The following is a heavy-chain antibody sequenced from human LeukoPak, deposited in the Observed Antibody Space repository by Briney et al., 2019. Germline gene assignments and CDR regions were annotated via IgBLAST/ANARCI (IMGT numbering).Heavy chain of an antibody. Sequence: GGSLRLSCAAPGFTFRNAWMSWVRQGPGKGLEWVGFIRGKARGGTTEYAASVKGRFTISRDDSKSIAYLQMNSLKTEDTAVYYCSRDEYGSGTPHFDYWGQGTLVTVSS. V-gene: IGHV3-49*04. CDR1: GFTFRNAW. D-gene: IGHD3-10*01. J-gene: IGHJ4*02. CDR2: IRGKARGGTT. CDR3: SRDEYGSGTPHFDY.